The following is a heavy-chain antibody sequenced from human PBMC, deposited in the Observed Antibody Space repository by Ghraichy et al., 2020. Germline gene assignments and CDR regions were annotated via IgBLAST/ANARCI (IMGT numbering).Heavy chain of an antibody. V-gene: IGHV4-4*02. J-gene: IGHJ5*02. D-gene: IGHD3-22*01. CDR1: GASIGSGDW. CDR2: VFHSGPT. Sequence: GSLRLSCAVSGASIGSGDWWSWVRQSPGKGLEWVGEVFHSGPTKYNTSLKSRVTISVDKSKNLFSLVLTSVTAADTAVYYCAREWLRPDWFDPWGQGVEVTVSS. CDR3: AREWLRPDWFDP.